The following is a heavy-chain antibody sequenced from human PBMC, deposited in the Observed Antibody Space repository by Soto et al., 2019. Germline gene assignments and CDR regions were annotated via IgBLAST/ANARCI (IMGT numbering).Heavy chain of an antibody. CDR3: ASSQSGDILTGHHSYY. D-gene: IGHD3-9*01. CDR1: GYTFTSYG. CDR2: ISAYNGNT. V-gene: IGHV1-18*01. Sequence: GASVKVSCKASGYTFTSYGISWVRQAPGQGLEWMGWISAYNGNTNYAQKLQGRVTMTTDTSTSTAYMELRSLRSDDTAVYYCASSQSGDILTGHHSYYWGQGTLVTVSS. J-gene: IGHJ4*02.